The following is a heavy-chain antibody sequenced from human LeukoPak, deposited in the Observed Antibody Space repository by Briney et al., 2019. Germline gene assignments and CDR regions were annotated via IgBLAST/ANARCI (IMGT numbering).Heavy chain of an antibody. Sequence: PSETLSLTCSVSGGSISSSSYYWGWIRQPPGKGLEWIGSIYYSGSTYYNPSLKSRVTISVDTSKNQFSLKLSSVTAADTAVYYCARWLQDPFDIWGQGTMVTVSS. V-gene: IGHV4-39*01. CDR1: GGSISSSSYY. J-gene: IGHJ3*02. CDR3: ARWLQDPFDI. D-gene: IGHD5-24*01. CDR2: IYYSGST.